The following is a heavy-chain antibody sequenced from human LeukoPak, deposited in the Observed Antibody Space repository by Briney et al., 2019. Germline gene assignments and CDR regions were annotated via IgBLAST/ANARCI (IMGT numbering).Heavy chain of an antibody. CDR2: IYYSGST. D-gene: IGHD6-13*01. CDR1: GGSISSSSYY. CDR3: ASFRPDYIAAAIY. V-gene: IGHV4-39*01. Sequence: PSQTLSLTCTVSGGSISSSSYYWGWIRQPPGKGLEWIGSIYYSGSTYYNPSLKSRVTISVDTSKNQFSLKLSSVTAADTAVYYCASFRPDYIAAAIYWGQGTLVTVSS. J-gene: IGHJ4*02.